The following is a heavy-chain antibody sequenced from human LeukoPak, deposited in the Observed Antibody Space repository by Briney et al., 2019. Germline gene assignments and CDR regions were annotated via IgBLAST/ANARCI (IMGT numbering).Heavy chain of an antibody. Sequence: PGGSLRLSCAASGFTFSSYAMHWVRQAPGKGLEWVAVISYDGSNKYYADSVKGRFTISRDNSKNTLYLQMNSLRAEDTAVYYCARDAWGYTAMAYKDYWGQGTLVTVSS. V-gene: IGHV3-30-3*01. D-gene: IGHD5-18*01. CDR1: GFTFSSYA. CDR3: ARDAWGYTAMAYKDY. CDR2: ISYDGSNK. J-gene: IGHJ4*02.